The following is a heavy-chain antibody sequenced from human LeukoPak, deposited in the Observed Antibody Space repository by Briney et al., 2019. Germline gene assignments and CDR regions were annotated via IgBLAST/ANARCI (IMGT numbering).Heavy chain of an antibody. CDR2: ISAYNGNT. D-gene: IGHD2-2*01. V-gene: IGHV1-18*04. Sequence: VASVKVSCKASGYTFTSYGISWVRQAPGQGLEWMGWISAYNGNTNYAQKLQGRVTMTTDTFTSTAYMELRSLRSDDTAVYYCARDRSTSPKSWFDPWGQGTLVTVSS. CDR3: ARDRSTSPKSWFDP. CDR1: GYTFTSYG. J-gene: IGHJ5*02.